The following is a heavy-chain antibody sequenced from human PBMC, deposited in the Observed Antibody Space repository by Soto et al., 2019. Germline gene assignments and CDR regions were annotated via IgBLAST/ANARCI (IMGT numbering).Heavy chain of an antibody. CDR2: IYYSGST. J-gene: IGHJ4*02. V-gene: IGHV4-31*03. CDR1: GGSMSSGGYY. D-gene: IGHD6-13*01. CDR3: ARITSAALTDY. Sequence: QVQLQESGPGLVRPSQTLSLTCTVSGGSMSSGGYYWSWIRQHPGKGLEGIGCIYYSGSTYYNPSLKSRLSISVDTSKSQFSLRLSSVTAADTAVYYCARITSAALTDYWGQGTLVTVSS.